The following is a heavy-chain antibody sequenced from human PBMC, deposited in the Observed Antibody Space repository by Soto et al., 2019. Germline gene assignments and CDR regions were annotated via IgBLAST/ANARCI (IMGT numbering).Heavy chain of an antibody. CDR1: GGSISSSSYY. J-gene: IGHJ5*02. D-gene: IGHD3-16*01. Sequence: SETLYLTCTVSGGSISSSSYYWGWIRQPPGKGLEWIGSIYYSGSTYYNPSLKSRVTISVDTSKNQFSLKLSSVTAADTAVYYCARHYLCSHLRWECLFTWFSPCSQGTLVTVSS. CDR2: IYYSGST. V-gene: IGHV4-39*01. CDR3: ARHYLCSHLRWECLFTWFSP.